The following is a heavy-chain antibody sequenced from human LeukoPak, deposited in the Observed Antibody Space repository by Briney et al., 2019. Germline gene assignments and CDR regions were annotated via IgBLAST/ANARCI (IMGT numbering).Heavy chain of an antibody. CDR2: IYYSGST. J-gene: IGHJ4*02. V-gene: IGHV4-39*01. D-gene: IGHD5-24*01. CDR3: ARQGIVEMATRFDY. Sequence: SETLSLTCTVSGGSISSSSYYWGWIRQPPGKGLEWIGSIYYSGSTYHNPSLKSRVTISVDTSKNQFSLKLSSVTAADTAVYYCARQGIVEMATRFDYWGQGTLVTVSS. CDR1: GGSISSSSYY.